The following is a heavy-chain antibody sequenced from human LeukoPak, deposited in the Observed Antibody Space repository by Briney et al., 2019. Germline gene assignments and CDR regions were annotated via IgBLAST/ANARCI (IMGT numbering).Heavy chain of an antibody. CDR1: GYTFTGYY. V-gene: IGHV1-2*02. D-gene: IGHD3-22*01. Sequence: ASVKVSCKASGYTFTGYYIHWVRQAPGQGLEWMGGLNPDTGSTNYAQKFQGRVTMTRDTSISTAYMDLSRLKSDDTAMYYCAREGSGNYYRDAFDIWGQGTLVTVSS. J-gene: IGHJ3*02. CDR3: AREGSGNYYRDAFDI. CDR2: LNPDTGST.